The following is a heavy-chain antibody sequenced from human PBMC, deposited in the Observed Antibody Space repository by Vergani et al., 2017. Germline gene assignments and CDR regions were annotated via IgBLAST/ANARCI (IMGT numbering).Heavy chain of an antibody. CDR3: ARPSLTATRGPGGYNYFGAVDI. D-gene: IGHD5-24*01. Sequence: QVQLVQSGAEVKKPGSSVKVSCKASGGTFSSYAISWVRQAPGQGLEWMGRIIPIFGTANYAQKFQGRVTITADDSTSTAYMELSSLRSEDTAVYYCARPSLTATRGPGGYNYFGAVDIWGQGTMVTVSS. CDR2: IIPIFGTA. J-gene: IGHJ3*02. V-gene: IGHV1-69*18. CDR1: GGTFSSYA.